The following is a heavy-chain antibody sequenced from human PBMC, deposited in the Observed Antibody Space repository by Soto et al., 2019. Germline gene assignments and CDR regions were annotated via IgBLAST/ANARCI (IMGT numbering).Heavy chain of an antibody. J-gene: IGHJ4*02. V-gene: IGHV3-23*01. CDR1: GFTFSSYA. CDR3: ANSIVVVVAASTCSDY. CDR2: ISGSGGST. Sequence: EVQLLESGGGLVQPGGSLRLSCAASGFTFSSYAMSWVRQAPGKGLEWVSAISGSGGSTYYADSVKGRFTISRDNSNNTLYLQMNSLIAEDTAVYYCANSIVVVVAASTCSDYRGQGTLVTVSS. D-gene: IGHD2-15*01.